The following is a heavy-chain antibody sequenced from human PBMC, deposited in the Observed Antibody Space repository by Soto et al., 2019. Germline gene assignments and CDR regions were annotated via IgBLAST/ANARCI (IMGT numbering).Heavy chain of an antibody. CDR1: GYTFITYD. D-gene: IGHD1-1*01. J-gene: IGHJ4*02. CDR2: MNPYYGNA. Sequence: QVQLVQSGAEVKKPGASVKVSCKASGYTFITYDINWVRQAPGQGLEWMGWMNPYYGNAGYAQKFQGRVTMTRNTSISTAYMELTSLKSNDTAVYFCARRKERSGPHYFDSWGQGTLVTVSS. CDR3: ARRKERSGPHYFDS. V-gene: IGHV1-8*01.